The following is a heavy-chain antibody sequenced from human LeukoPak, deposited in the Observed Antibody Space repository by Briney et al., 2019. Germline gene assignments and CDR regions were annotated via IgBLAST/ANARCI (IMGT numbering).Heavy chain of an antibody. CDR2: IQFDGSYK. J-gene: IGHJ4*02. D-gene: IGHD2-2*01. CDR1: GFTFGSSA. V-gene: IGHV3-30*02. Sequence: GGSLRLSCAASGFTFGSSAMHWVRQAPGKGLECVGFIQFDGSYKHYSDSVKGRFTISRDNSKNTLYLEMNSLRPEDTAVYYCATHCSGTACHRDYWGQGTLVTVSS. CDR3: ATHCSGTACHRDY.